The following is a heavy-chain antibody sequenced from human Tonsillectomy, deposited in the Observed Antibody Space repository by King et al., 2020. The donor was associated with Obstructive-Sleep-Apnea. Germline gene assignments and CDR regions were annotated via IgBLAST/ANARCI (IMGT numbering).Heavy chain of an antibody. V-gene: IGHV3-9*01. D-gene: IGHD3-10*01. CDR2: ISLNSGAI. CDR3: AKPITLVRGAMGD. J-gene: IGHJ4*02. CDR1: GFTFDDYA. Sequence: VQLVESGGGVVQPGRSLRLSCAASGFTFDDYAMHWVRQTPGKGLEWVSGISLNSGAIGYADCVKGRFTSSRDNAKNSLYLQMNSLRPEDTALYYCAKPITLVRGAMGDWGQGTLVTVSS.